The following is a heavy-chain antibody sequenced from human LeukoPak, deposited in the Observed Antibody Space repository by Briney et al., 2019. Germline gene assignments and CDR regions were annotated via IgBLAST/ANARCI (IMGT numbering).Heavy chain of an antibody. CDR2: IYTSGST. CDR3: ARLAVASTRYYFDY. J-gene: IGHJ4*02. Sequence: SETLSLTCTVSGGSISSYYWSWIRQPPGKGLEWIGYIYTSGSTNYNPSLKSRVTISVDTSKNQFSLKLSSVTAADTAVYYCARLAVASTRYYFDYWGQGTLVTVSS. D-gene: IGHD6-19*01. V-gene: IGHV4-4*09. CDR1: GGSISSYY.